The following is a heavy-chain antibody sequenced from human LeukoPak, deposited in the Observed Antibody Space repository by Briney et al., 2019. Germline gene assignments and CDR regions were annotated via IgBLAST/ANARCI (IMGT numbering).Heavy chain of an antibody. CDR3: ARARREMVDY. V-gene: IGHV4-38-2*02. CDR1: GDSISSGYF. D-gene: IGHD5-24*01. J-gene: IGHJ4*02. CDR2: LYHSGSA. Sequence: SETLSLTCTVSGDSISSGYFWGWIRQPPGKGLEWIASLYHSGSAYCNPSLKSRVTISVDTSKNQCSLKLSSVAAEDTAVYYCARARREMVDYWGQGTLVTVSS.